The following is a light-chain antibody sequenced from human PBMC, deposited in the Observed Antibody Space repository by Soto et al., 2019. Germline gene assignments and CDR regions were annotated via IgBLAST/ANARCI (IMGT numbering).Light chain of an antibody. CDR2: EVS. V-gene: IGLV2-8*01. CDR3: SSNAGSNNLV. J-gene: IGLJ2*01. Sequence: QSVLTPPPSTSGSPLPPVTIPCTGTSSDVGDYNYVSWYQQHPGKAPKLMLHEVSRRPSGVPDRFSGSKSGNTAYLTVSGLQAEDEADYYCSSNAGSNNLVFGGGTKVTVL. CDR1: SSDVGDYNY.